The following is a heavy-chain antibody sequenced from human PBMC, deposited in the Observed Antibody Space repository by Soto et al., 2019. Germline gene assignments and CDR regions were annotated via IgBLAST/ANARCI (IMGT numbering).Heavy chain of an antibody. J-gene: IGHJ5*02. CDR2: INHSGST. Sequence: PSETLSLTCAVYGGSFSGYYWSWIRQPPGKGLEWIGEINHSGSTNYNPSLKRRVTISVDTSKNQFSLKLNSVTAADTAVYYCARWGNKLDPCGQGTLVTVSS. V-gene: IGHV4-34*01. CDR3: ARWGNKLDP. CDR1: GGSFSGYY. D-gene: IGHD7-27*01.